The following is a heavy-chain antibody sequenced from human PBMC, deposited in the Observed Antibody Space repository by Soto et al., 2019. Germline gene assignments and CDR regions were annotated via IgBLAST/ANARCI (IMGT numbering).Heavy chain of an antibody. CDR2: INPNSGGT. Sequence: GAPVKVSCKASGYTSTGYYMHWVQQAPGQGLEWMGWINPNSGGTNYAQKFQGWVTMTRDTSISTAYMELSRLRSDDTAVYYCARGRMVRRVITLDDYYYYYMDVWGKGTTVTVS. CDR1: GYTSTGYY. V-gene: IGHV1-2*04. D-gene: IGHD3-10*01. CDR3: ARGRMVRRVITLDDYYYYYMDV. J-gene: IGHJ6*03.